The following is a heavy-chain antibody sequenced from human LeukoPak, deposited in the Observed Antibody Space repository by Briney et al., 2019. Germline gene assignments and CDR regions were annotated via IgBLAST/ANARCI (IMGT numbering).Heavy chain of an antibody. V-gene: IGHV1-2*02. Sequence: ASVKVSCKASGYTFTGYYMHWVRQAPGQGLEWMGWINPNSGGTNYAQKFQGRVTMTRDTSISTAYMELSRLRSHDTAVYSCARDYSGSSNTGDAFDIWGQGTMVTVSS. J-gene: IGHJ3*02. CDR1: GYTFTGYY. D-gene: IGHD2-2*01. CDR3: ARDYSGSSNTGDAFDI. CDR2: INPNSGGT.